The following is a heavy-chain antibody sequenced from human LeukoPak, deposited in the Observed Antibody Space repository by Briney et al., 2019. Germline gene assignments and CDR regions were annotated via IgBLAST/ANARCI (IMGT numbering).Heavy chain of an antibody. CDR3: ARDHGYSSSWYENYFDY. Sequence: GGSLRLSCAASGFTFSSYGMHWVRQAPGKGLEWVAFIRYDGSNKYYADSVKGRFTISRDNSKNTLYLQMSSLRAEDTAVYYCARDHGYSSSWYENYFDYWGQGTLVTVSS. CDR1: GFTFSSYG. CDR2: IRYDGSNK. D-gene: IGHD6-13*01. V-gene: IGHV3-30*02. J-gene: IGHJ4*02.